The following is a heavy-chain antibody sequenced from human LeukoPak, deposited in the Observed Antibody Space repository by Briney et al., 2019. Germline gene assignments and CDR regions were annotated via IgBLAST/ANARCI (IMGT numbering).Heavy chain of an antibody. CDR2: IRYDGSNK. CDR1: GFTFNNYG. J-gene: IGHJ4*02. D-gene: IGHD2-2*01. V-gene: IGHV3-30*02. Sequence: GGSLGLSCAASGFTFNNYGMHWVRQAPGKGLEWVAFIRYDGSNKYYADSVKGRFTISRDNSKNTLYVQMNSLRAEDTAVYYCAKDADIVVSSYFDYWGQGTLVTVSS. CDR3: AKDADIVVSSYFDY.